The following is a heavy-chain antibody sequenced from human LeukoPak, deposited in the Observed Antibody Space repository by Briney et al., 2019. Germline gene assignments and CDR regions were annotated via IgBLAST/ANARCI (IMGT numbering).Heavy chain of an antibody. CDR2: ISYDGNNK. Sequence: GGSLRLSCVASEFTFSNYAMHWVRQAPGKGLEWVAVISYDGNNKFYAESVKGRFTLSSENSKNTLILQMSRLRAEDTAVYYCAKDPRFSSQFDYWGQGTLVTVSS. CDR1: EFTFSNYA. J-gene: IGHJ4*02. V-gene: IGHV3-30-3*01. D-gene: IGHD6-6*01. CDR3: AKDPRFSSQFDY.